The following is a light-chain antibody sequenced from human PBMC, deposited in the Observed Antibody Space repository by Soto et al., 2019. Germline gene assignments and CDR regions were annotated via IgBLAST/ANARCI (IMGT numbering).Light chain of an antibody. CDR3: QKYNSAPRT. CDR1: QGIANY. J-gene: IGKJ1*01. Sequence: DVQMTQSPSSLSASVGDRVTITCRASQGIANYLAWYQQKPGKVPKLLIYAASTFQSGVPSRFSGSGSGTDFTLTISSLQPEDVATYYCQKYNSAPRTFGQGTKVDIK. CDR2: AAS. V-gene: IGKV1-27*01.